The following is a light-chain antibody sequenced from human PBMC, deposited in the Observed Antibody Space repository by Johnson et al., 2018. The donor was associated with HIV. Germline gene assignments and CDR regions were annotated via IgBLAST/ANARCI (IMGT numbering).Light chain of an antibody. V-gene: IGLV1-51*01. Sequence: QSVLTQSPSVSAAPGQKVTISCSGSSSNIGNNYVYWYQQLPGTAPKLLIYDNNKRPSGIPDRFSGSKSGTSATLGITGLQTGDEADYYCATWDSSLSAGRVFGTGTKVTVL. J-gene: IGLJ1*01. CDR3: ATWDSSLSAGRV. CDR2: DNN. CDR1: SSNIGNNY.